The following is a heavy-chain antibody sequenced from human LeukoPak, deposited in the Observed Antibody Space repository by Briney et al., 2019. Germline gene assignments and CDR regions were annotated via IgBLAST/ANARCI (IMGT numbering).Heavy chain of an antibody. Sequence: GGSLRLSCAASGFTFSMYDMHWVRQVPGKGLEWVSPINSADDTYYAGSVKGRFTISRENAKNSLYLQMNSLRAGDTAVYYCARACGWGVDFWGQGGMVTVCS. CDR3: ARACGWGVDF. D-gene: IGHD3-10*01. V-gene: IGHV3-13*04. J-gene: IGHJ3*01. CDR1: GFTFSMYD. CDR2: INSADDT.